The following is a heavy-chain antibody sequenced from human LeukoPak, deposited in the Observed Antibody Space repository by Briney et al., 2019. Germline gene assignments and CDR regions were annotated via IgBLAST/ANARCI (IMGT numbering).Heavy chain of an antibody. J-gene: IGHJ4*02. Sequence: SVKVSCKASGGTFSSYAISWVRQAPGQGLEWMGGIIPIFGTANYAQKFQGRVTITADESTCTAYMELSSLRSEDTAVYYCAGGYYDSSGYYYGFDYWGQGTLVTVSS. D-gene: IGHD3-22*01. V-gene: IGHV1-69*01. CDR1: GGTFSSYA. CDR3: AGGYYDSSGYYYGFDY. CDR2: IIPIFGTA.